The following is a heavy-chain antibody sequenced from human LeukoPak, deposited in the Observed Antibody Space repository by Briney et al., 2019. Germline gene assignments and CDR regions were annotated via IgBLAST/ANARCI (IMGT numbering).Heavy chain of an antibody. CDR3: AKSSGWNYYYYYMDV. Sequence: PGGSLRLSCAASGFTFSNYGMSWVRQAPGKGLEWVSSISSSSSYIYYADSVKGRFTISRDNAKNSLYLQMNSLRAEDTAAYYCAKSSGWNYYYYYMDVWGKGTTVIASS. J-gene: IGHJ6*03. CDR1: GFTFSNYG. D-gene: IGHD6-19*01. CDR2: ISSSSSYI. V-gene: IGHV3-21*01.